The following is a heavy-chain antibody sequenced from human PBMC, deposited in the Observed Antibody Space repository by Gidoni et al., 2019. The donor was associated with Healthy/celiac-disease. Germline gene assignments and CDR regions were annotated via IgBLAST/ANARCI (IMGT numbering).Heavy chain of an antibody. D-gene: IGHD3-22*01. Sequence: QLQLQESGPGLVKPSETLSLTCTVSGGSISSSSYYWGWIRQPPGKGLEWIGSIYYSGSTYYNPSLKSRVTISVDTSKNQFSLKLSSVTAADTAVYYCARHVQGWWLVTMIEEGISGGGMDVWGQGTTVTVSS. CDR2: IYYSGST. J-gene: IGHJ6*02. CDR1: GGSISSSSYY. V-gene: IGHV4-39*01. CDR3: ARHVQGWWLVTMIEEGISGGGMDV.